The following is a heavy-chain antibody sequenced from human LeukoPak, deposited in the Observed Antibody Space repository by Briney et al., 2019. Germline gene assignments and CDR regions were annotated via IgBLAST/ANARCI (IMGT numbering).Heavy chain of an antibody. CDR1: GYTFISYA. CDR3: ASLDWGVSDFDH. CDR2: INAANGNT. Sequence: WASVNVSCTASGYTFISYAMHWVRQAPGQGLEWMGWINAANGNTKYSERFQGRITVTKDTSASTVYMELNSLRSEDTAVYYCASLDWGVSDFDHWGQGTLVTVSS. D-gene: IGHD7-27*01. V-gene: IGHV1-3*01. J-gene: IGHJ4*02.